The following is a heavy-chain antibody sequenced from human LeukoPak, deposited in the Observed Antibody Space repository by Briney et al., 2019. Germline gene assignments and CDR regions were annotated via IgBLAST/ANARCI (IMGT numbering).Heavy chain of an antibody. Sequence: ASVKVSCKASGYTFTGYYMHWVRQAPGQGLEWMGWINPKSGGTNYAQKFQGRVTMTRDTSISTAYMELSRLRSDDTAVYYCAVVGYDSSGYYYDWFDPWGQGTLVTVSS. D-gene: IGHD3-22*01. CDR3: AVVGYDSSGYYYDWFDP. CDR2: INPKSGGT. V-gene: IGHV1-2*02. CDR1: GYTFTGYY. J-gene: IGHJ5*02.